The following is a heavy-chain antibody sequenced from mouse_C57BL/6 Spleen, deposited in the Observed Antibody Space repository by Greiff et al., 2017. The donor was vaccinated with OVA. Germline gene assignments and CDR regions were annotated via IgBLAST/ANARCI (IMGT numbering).Heavy chain of an antibody. CDR1: GYSFTSYY. V-gene: IGHV1-66*01. CDR2: IYPGSGNT. J-gene: IGHJ2*01. CDR3: ARVTRDEGGYYFDY. D-gene: IGHD3-1*01. Sequence: QVQLKESGPELVKPGASVKISCKASGYSFTSYYIHWVKQRPGQGLEWIGWIYPGSGNTKYNEKFKGKATLTADTSSSTAYMQLSSLTSEDSAVYYCARVTRDEGGYYFDYWGQGTTLTVSS.